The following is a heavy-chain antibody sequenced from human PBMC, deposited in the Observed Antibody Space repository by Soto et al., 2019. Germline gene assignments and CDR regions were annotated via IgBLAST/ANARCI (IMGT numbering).Heavy chain of an antibody. Sequence: PSETLSLTWTVSGGPIRSSIHYWVWIRQSPGTGLEWIGSIDESGDSYYNPSLKSRVTILVDTSKNQFSLKLMSVTGADSAIYYCAREGGYVDYWGQGTLVTVSS. CDR2: IDESGDS. J-gene: IGHJ4*02. D-gene: IGHD1-1*01. CDR3: AREGGYVDY. CDR1: GGPIRSSIHY. V-gene: IGHV4-39*02.